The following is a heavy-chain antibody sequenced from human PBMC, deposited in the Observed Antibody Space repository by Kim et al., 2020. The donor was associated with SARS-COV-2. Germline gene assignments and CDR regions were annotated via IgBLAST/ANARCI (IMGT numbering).Heavy chain of an antibody. Sequence: SVKVSCKASGGTFSSYAISWVRQAPGQGLEWMGGIIPIFGTANYAQKFQGRVTITADKSTSTAYMELSSLRSEDTAVYYCARDPNYGDSYFDYWGQGTLVTVSS. V-gene: IGHV1-69*06. CDR2: IIPIFGTA. J-gene: IGHJ4*02. CDR3: ARDPNYGDSYFDY. CDR1: GGTFSSYA. D-gene: IGHD4-17*01.